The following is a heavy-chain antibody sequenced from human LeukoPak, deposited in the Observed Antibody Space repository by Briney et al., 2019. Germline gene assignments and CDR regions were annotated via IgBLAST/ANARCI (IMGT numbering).Heavy chain of an antibody. CDR3: ARDRGELIHFDY. CDR2: INWNGDTT. J-gene: IGHJ4*02. CDR1: GFTFSSYW. V-gene: IGHV3-20*04. D-gene: IGHD1-7*01. Sequence: GGSLRLSCAASGFTFSSYWMSWVRQAPGKGLEWVSGINWNGDTTGYADSVKGRFTISRDNAKNSLYLQMNSLRAEDTAVYYCARDRGELIHFDYWGQGTLVTVSS.